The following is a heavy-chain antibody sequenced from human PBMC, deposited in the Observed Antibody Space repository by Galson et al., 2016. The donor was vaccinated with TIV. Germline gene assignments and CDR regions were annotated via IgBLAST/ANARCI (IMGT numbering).Heavy chain of an antibody. D-gene: IGHD3-3*01. V-gene: IGHV3-7*04. Sequence: SLRLSCAGSGFTFSNHWMTWVRQAPGKGLEWVANIDQDGSAKYHVDAVKGRFAISKDNAKNSVYQEMSNLRAEDTAMYYCARGHSRTIFGVVAPVTGNKDYGMDVWGQGTTVTVSS. CDR2: IDQDGSAK. CDR1: GFTFSNHW. CDR3: ARGHSRTIFGVVAPVTGNKDYGMDV. J-gene: IGHJ6*02.